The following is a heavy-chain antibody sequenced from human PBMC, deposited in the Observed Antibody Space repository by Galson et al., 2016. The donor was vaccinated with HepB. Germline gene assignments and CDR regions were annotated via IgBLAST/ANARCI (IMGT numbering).Heavy chain of an antibody. Sequence: SLRLSCAASGFTLTTYGMNWVRQAPGKGLEWVSYISDSGSAILYADSVKGRFTIFRDTAKNSLYLQMNGLRDEDTAVYYCVRGEVRGLYCCGLGVWGQGTTVTVSS. V-gene: IGHV3-48*02. J-gene: IGHJ6*02. CDR1: GFTLTTYG. D-gene: IGHD3-10*01. CDR2: ISDSGSAI. CDR3: VRGEVRGLYCCGLGV.